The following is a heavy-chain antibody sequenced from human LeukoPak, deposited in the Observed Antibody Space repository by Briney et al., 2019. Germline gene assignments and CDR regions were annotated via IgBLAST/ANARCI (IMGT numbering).Heavy chain of an antibody. CDR1: GFTFTNAG. CDR3: ASEDVDTGDF. CDR2: ISHDGTNK. D-gene: IGHD5-18*01. V-gene: IGHV3-30*01. J-gene: IGHJ4*02. Sequence: GRSLRLSCAGSGFTFTNAGIHWVRLAAAKGLEWVSFISHDGTNKYYPDSVDGRFTVSRLNSQNTVYLQMTDLRPDDTATYYCASEDVDTGDFWGQGTLVTVSS.